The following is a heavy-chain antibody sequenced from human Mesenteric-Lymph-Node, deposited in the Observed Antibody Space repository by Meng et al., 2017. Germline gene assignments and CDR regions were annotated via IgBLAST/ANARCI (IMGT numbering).Heavy chain of an antibody. CDR3: ARADSSGWYYYYYGMDV. CDR1: GFTFSSYD. J-gene: IGHJ6*02. V-gene: IGHV3-30*10. D-gene: IGHD6-19*01. Sequence: GESLKISCAASGFTFSSYDMHWVRQAPGKGLEWVAIISNDGSKKYYTDSVKGRFTISRDNSKETLDVQMNNLRVEDTAVYYCARADSSGWYYYYYGMDVWGQGTTVTVSS. CDR2: ISNDGSKK.